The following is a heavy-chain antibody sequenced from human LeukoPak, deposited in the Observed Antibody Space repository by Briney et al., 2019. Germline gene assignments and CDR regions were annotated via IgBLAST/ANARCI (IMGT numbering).Heavy chain of an antibody. J-gene: IGHJ4*02. CDR2: ISYDGSNK. Sequence: GGSLRLSCAASGFTFSSYGMHWVRQAPGKGLEWVAVISYDGSNKYYADSVKGRFTISKDNSKNTLYLQMNSLRAEDTAVYYCAKTGLRWLDPTSPYYFDYWGQGTLVTVSS. CDR3: AKTGLRWLDPTSPYYFDY. CDR1: GFTFSSYG. D-gene: IGHD4-23*01. V-gene: IGHV3-30*18.